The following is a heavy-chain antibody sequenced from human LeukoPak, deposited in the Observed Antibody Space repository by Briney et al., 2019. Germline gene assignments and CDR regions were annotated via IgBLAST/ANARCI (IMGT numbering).Heavy chain of an antibody. Sequence: GGSLRLSCEASGFTFGSHAMYWVRQAPGKGLEWVAGIFGSGGSPHYADPVKGRFTISRDNSRNTVYLQINSLRAEDTAVYYCGQTTVGYSSGQKPAWPVDYWGQGTLVTVSS. J-gene: IGHJ4*02. CDR1: GFTFGSHA. D-gene: IGHD6-19*01. CDR2: IFGSGGSP. CDR3: GQTTVGYSSGQKPAWPVDY. V-gene: IGHV3-23*01.